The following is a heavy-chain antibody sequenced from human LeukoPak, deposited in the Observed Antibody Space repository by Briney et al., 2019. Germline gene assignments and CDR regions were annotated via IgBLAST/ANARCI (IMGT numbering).Heavy chain of an antibody. J-gene: IGHJ4*02. CDR3: ARVRSGYSHEDYFDY. CDR2: ISGSGSTI. D-gene: IGHD5-18*01. CDR1: GFTFSNYE. Sequence: GGSLRLSCAASGFTFSNYEMNWVRQAPGKGLEWVSYISGSGSTIYYADSVKGRFTISRDNAKDSLYLQMNSLRAEDTAVYYCARVRSGYSHEDYFDYWGQGTLVTVSS. V-gene: IGHV3-48*03.